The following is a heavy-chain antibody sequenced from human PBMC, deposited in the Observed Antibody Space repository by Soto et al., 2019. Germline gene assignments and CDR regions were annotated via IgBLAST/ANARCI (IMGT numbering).Heavy chain of an antibody. CDR3: AIASGTTRDAFNI. V-gene: IGHV1-46*03. Sequence: GASVKVSCKASGYTFTSYYMHWVRQAPGQGLEWMGIINPSGGSTSYAQKFQGRVTMTRDTSTSTVYMELSSLRSEDTAVYYCAIASGTTRDAFNICGQGTMVTVSS. D-gene: IGHD1-1*01. J-gene: IGHJ3*02. CDR2: INPSGGST. CDR1: GYTFTSYY.